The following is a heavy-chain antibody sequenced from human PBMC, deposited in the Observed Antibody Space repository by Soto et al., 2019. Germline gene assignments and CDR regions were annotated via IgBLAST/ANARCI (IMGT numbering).Heavy chain of an antibody. CDR1: GFTFGEYA. CDR2: IRSKVYGGTT. J-gene: IGHJ5*02. D-gene: IGHD6-19*01. V-gene: IGHV3-49*04. Sequence: PGGSLRLSCTASGFTFGEYAMSWVRQAPGKGLEWVGFIRSKVYGGTTEYAASVKGRFTISRDDSKSIAYLQMNSLKTEDTAVYYCTRGIAVTVTGGWFDPWGQGTLVTVSS. CDR3: TRGIAVTVTGGWFDP.